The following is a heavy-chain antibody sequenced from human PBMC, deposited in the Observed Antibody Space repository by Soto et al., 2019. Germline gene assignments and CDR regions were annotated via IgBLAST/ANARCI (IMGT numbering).Heavy chain of an antibody. CDR3: ARYKDDYGGNSLDY. Sequence: QLQLQESGPGLVKPSGTLSLTCAVSGGSISSSDWWSWVRQPPGKGLEWIGEIYRSGSNNYNPSLQSRVTISVDKSKNEFSLKLTSVTAAYTAVYYCARYKDDYGGNSLDYWGQGILVTVSS. CDR2: IYRSGSN. D-gene: IGHD4-17*01. J-gene: IGHJ4*02. CDR1: GGSISSSDW. V-gene: IGHV4-4*02.